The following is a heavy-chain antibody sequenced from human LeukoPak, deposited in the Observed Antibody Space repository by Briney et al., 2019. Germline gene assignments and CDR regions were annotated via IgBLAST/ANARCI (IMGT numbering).Heavy chain of an antibody. CDR3: ASSYDSSGYYGFDY. CDR2: ISSSSSYI. D-gene: IGHD3-22*01. J-gene: IGHJ4*02. V-gene: IGHV3-21*01. CDR1: EFSFSSYS. Sequence: GGSLRLSCAASEFSFSSYSMNWVRQAPGKGLQWVSSISSSSSYIYYADSVRGRFTISRDNAKNSLYLQMNSLRAEDTAVYYCASSYDSSGYYGFDYWGQGTLVTVSS.